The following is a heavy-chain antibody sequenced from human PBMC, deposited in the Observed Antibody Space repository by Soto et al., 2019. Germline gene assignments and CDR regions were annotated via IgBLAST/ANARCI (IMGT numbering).Heavy chain of an antibody. J-gene: IGHJ5*02. Sequence: PGGSPRLSCAASGVPFSSYWMSWVRQAPGKGLEWVANIKQDGSEKYYVDSVKGRFTISRDNAKNSLYLQMNSLRAEDTAVYYCARVLTVNYDFWSGYYTGVSWFDPWGQGTLVTVSS. CDR2: IKQDGSEK. V-gene: IGHV3-7*05. D-gene: IGHD3-3*01. CDR3: ARVLTVNYDFWSGYYTGVSWFDP. CDR1: GVPFSSYW.